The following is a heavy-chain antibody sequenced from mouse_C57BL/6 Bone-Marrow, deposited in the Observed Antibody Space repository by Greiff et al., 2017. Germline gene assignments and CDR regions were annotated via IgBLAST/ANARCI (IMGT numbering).Heavy chain of an antibody. D-gene: IGHD3-1*01. CDR2: IDPETGGT. V-gene: IGHV1-15*01. CDR3: TRLAASD. J-gene: IGHJ4*01. Sequence: VQLQQSGAELVRPGASVTLSCKASGYTFTDYEMHWVKQTPVHGLEWIGAIDPETGGTAYKQKFTGKAILTADKSSSTAYLEHRSLTSEDSAVYYCTRLAASDWGQGTSVTVSS. CDR1: GYTFTDYE.